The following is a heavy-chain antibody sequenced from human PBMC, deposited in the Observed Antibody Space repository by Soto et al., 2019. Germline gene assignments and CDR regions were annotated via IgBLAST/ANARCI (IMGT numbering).Heavy chain of an antibody. Sequence: EVQLLESGGGLVQPGGSLRLSCAASGFTFSSYAMSWVRQAPGKGLEWVSAISGSGGSTYYADSVKGRFTISRDNSKNTLYLQMNGLRAEDTAVYYCAKDRPHYYFWIPNGGRPRYCLDVWGPGTTVPVSS. CDR3: AKDRPHYYFWIPNGGRPRYCLDV. V-gene: IGHV3-23*01. J-gene: IGHJ6*02. CDR1: GFTFSSYA. CDR2: ISGSGGST. D-gene: IGHD3-3*01.